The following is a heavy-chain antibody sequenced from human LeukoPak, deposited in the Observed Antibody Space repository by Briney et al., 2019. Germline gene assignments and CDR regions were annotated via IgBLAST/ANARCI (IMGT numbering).Heavy chain of an antibody. V-gene: IGHV3-21*01. J-gene: IGHJ6*03. CDR1: GFTFSSYS. Sequence: GGSLRLSCAASGFTFSSYSMNWVRQAPGKGLEWVSSISSSSSYIYYADSVKGRFTISRDNAKNSLYLQMNSLRAEDTAVYYCARDYGGPIYYYYMDVWGKGTTVTISS. CDR3: ARDYGGPIYYYYMDV. CDR2: ISSSSSYI. D-gene: IGHD4-23*01.